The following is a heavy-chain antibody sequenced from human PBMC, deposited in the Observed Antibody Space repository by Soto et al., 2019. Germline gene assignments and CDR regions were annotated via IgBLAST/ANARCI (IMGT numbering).Heavy chain of an antibody. D-gene: IGHD3-22*01. CDR3: ARPTQDGVYYDSSGYPNPFDY. V-gene: IGHV1-8*01. CDR2: MNPNSGNT. J-gene: IGHJ4*02. Sequence: GASVKVSCKASGYTFTSYDINWVRQATGQGLEWMGWMNPNSGNTGYAQKFQGRVTMTRNTSISTAYMELSSLRSEDTAVYYCARPTQDGVYYDSSGYPNPFDYWGQGTLVTVSS. CDR1: GYTFTSYD.